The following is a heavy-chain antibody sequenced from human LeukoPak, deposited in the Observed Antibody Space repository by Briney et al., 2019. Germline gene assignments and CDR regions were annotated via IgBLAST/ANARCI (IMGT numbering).Heavy chain of an antibody. CDR1: GFTFNTYA. J-gene: IGHJ4*02. V-gene: IGHV3-23*01. CDR2: ISDSGGST. Sequence: PGGSLRLSCAASGFTFNTYAMNWVRQAPGKGLEWVSSISDSGGSTNYADSVKGRFTISRDNSKNTLYLQMNSLRAEDTAVYYCAKVAGSSPIYYFDYWGQGTLVTVSS. CDR3: AKVAGSSPIYYFDY. D-gene: IGHD2-15*01.